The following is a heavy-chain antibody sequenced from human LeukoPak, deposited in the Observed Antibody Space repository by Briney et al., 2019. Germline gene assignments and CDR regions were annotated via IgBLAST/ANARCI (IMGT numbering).Heavy chain of an antibody. Sequence: SETLSLTCAVSGASISSPNWWSWVRQPPGKGLEWIGDIYHTESTNYNTSLKSRVTMSVDNSKNQFSLNLGSVTTADTAVYYCARTYYYYMDVWGKGTTVTVSS. J-gene: IGHJ6*03. CDR2: IYHTEST. CDR1: GASISSPNW. V-gene: IGHV4-4*02. CDR3: ARTYYYYMDV.